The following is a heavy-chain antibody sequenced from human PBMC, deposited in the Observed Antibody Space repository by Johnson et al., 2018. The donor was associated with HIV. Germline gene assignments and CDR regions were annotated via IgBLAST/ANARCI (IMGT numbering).Heavy chain of an antibody. D-gene: IGHD3-9*01. Sequence: QVQLVESGGGVVQPGRSLRLSCAASGFTFSSYTMHWVRQAPGKGLEWVAVISYDGKNKDYADPVKGRFTLSRDNSKNTLYLQLSSLSAEDTAVYYCAKYYDILTGLNTLRDAFDIWGQGTMVTVSS. CDR1: GFTFSSYT. J-gene: IGHJ3*02. CDR3: AKYYDILTGLNTLRDAFDI. V-gene: IGHV3-30*04. CDR2: ISYDGKNK.